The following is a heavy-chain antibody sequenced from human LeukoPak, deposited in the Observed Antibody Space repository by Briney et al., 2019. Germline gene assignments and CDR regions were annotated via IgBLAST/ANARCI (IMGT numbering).Heavy chain of an antibody. D-gene: IGHD3-22*01. V-gene: IGHV3-30*01. CDR3: ARAPTMIVVVTRWEMDY. J-gene: IGHJ4*02. CDR1: GFTFSSYA. CDR2: ISYDGSNK. Sequence: PGGSLRLSCAASGFTFSSYAMYWVRQAPGKGLEWVAVISYDGSNKYYADSVKGRFTISRDNSKNTLYLQMNSLRAEDTAVYYCARAPTMIVVVTRWEMDYWGQGTLVTVSS.